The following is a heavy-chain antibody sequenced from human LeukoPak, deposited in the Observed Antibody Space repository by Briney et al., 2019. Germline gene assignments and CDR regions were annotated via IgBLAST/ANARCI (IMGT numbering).Heavy chain of an antibody. D-gene: IGHD6-19*01. J-gene: IGHJ5*02. CDR3: ARESSYVAVSGRGGWFDP. Sequence: SETLSLTCTVSGGSINSYYWSWIRQPPGKGLKWIGNIYYSGYTTYSPSLRRRVTISVDTPKNQFSLKLSSVTAADTGVYYCARESSYVAVSGRGGWFDPWGQGTLVTVSS. CDR1: GGSINSYY. V-gene: IGHV4-59*01. CDR2: IYYSGYT.